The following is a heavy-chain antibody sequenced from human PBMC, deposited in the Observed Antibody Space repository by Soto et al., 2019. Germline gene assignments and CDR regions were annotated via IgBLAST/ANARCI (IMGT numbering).Heavy chain of an antibody. CDR2: IYYSGST. V-gene: IGHV4-39*01. J-gene: IGHJ6*02. D-gene: IGHD3-22*01. Sequence: QLQLQESGPGLVKPSETLSLTCTVSGGSISSSSYYWGWIRQPPGKGLEWIGSIYYSGSTYYNPSXQTRVPISLAPXXXHXXLKLSPVTAADTAVYYCARRLYYDSSGFEGGGMDVWGQGTTVTVSS. CDR3: ARRLYYDSSGFEGGGMDV. CDR1: GGSISSSSYY.